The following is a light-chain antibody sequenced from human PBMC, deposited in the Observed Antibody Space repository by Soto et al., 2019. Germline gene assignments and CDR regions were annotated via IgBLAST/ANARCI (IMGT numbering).Light chain of an antibody. CDR3: QQYGSSPPRLT. V-gene: IGKV3-20*01. J-gene: IGKJ4*01. CDR1: QSVSSSY. CDR2: GAS. Sequence: EIVLTQSPGTLSLSPGERATLSCRASQSVSSSYLAWYQQKPGQAPRLLIYGASSMATGIPDRFSGSGSGTEFTLTISRLEPEDFAVYYCQQYGSSPPRLTFGGGTKVEIK.